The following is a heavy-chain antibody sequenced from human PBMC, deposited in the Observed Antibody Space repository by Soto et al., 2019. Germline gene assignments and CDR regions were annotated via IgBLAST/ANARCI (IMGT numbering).Heavy chain of an antibody. Sequence: SETLSLTCTVSGGSISSDYWSWIRQPPGKGLEWIGYVYDSGRTNYNPSLRSRVSISADKSKNQFSLKLSSVTAADTAVYYCARQWDYWGQGALVTVS. V-gene: IGHV4-59*08. J-gene: IGHJ4*02. CDR2: VYDSGRT. CDR3: ARQWDY. CDR1: GGSISSDY.